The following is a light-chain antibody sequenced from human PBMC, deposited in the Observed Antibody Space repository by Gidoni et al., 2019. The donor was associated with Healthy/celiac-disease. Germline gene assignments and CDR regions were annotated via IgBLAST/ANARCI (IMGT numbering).Light chain of an antibody. Sequence: HSGLTHTPSVSSAPRQKVTISSSGSSVNIGNNYVSWYEQLPGTSPKLRIYDNNKRPAGIPDRGSVSKSGTSATLGSTGLQTGDEADYYCGTWDSSLSAVVFGGGTKLTVL. CDR1: SVNIGNNY. CDR2: DNN. V-gene: IGLV1-51*01. J-gene: IGLJ2*01. CDR3: GTWDSSLSAVV.